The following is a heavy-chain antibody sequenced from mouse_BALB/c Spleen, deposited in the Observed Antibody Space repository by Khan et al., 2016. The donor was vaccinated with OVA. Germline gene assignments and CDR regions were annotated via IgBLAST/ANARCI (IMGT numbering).Heavy chain of an antibody. D-gene: IGHD2-4*01. CDR2: INYSGNT. CDR1: GYSITSEYA. CDR3: TRKHYYDYDQFPY. J-gene: IGHJ3*01. V-gene: IGHV3-2*02. Sequence: VQLKESGPGLVKPSQSLSLSCTVSGYSITSEYAWNWIRQFPGNKLEWMGYINYSGNTRYNPSLKSRVSITRDTSKNQFFLQLNSVTTEDTATYYCTRKHYYDYDQFPYWGAGTLVTVSA.